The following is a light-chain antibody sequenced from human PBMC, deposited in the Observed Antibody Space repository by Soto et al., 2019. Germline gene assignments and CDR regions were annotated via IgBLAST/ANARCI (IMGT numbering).Light chain of an antibody. CDR3: SSYTSLSTYV. V-gene: IGLV2-14*03. CDR1: SIDVGGTDH. J-gene: IGLJ1*01. CDR2: DVG. Sequence: SVLTQPASVFGSPGQSITISCSGTSIDVGGTDHVSWYLQHPGEAPKLIIYDVGNRPSGVSNRFSGSKADNTATLTVSGLQAEDEADYYCSSYTSLSTYVFGTGTQLTVL.